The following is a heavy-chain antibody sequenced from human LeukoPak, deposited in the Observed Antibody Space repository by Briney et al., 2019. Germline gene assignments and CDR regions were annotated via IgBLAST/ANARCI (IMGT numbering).Heavy chain of an antibody. D-gene: IGHD3-3*01. CDR2: IYTSGST. CDR3: ARDDFWSGYYERFDP. CDR1: AGSISSYY. V-gene: IGHV4-4*07. J-gene: IGHJ5*02. Sequence: PSETLSLTCTVSAGSISSYYWSWIRQPAGKGLEWIGRIYTSGSTNYNPSLKSRVTMSVDTSKTQFSLKLSSVTAADTAVYYCARDDFWSGYYERFDPWGQGTLVTVSS.